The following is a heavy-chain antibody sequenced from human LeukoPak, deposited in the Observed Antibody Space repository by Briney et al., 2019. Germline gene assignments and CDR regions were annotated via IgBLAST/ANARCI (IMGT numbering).Heavy chain of an antibody. J-gene: IGHJ3*02. V-gene: IGHV4-59*01. CDR1: GGSISSYY. CDR3: ARAYYYDSSGYIGYDAFDI. Sequence: SETLSLTCTVSGGSISSYYWSWIRQPPGKGLEWIGYIYYSGSTNYNPSLKSRVTISVDTSKNQFSLKLSSVIAADTAVYYCARAYYYDSSGYIGYDAFDIWGQGTMVTVSS. CDR2: IYYSGST. D-gene: IGHD3-22*01.